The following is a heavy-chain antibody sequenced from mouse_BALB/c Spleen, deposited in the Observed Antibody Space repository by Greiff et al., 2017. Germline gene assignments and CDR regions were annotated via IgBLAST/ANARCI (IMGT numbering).Heavy chain of an antibody. CDR3: ARRGNGNYVSYAMDY. CDR2: ISTYYGNT. J-gene: IGHJ4*01. V-gene: IGHV1-67*01. D-gene: IGHD2-1*01. CDR1: GYTFTDYA. Sequence: QVHVKQSGPELVRPGVSVKISCKGSGYTFTDYAMHWVKQSHAKSLEWIGVISTYYGNTNYNQKFKGKATMTVDKSSSTAYMELARLTSEDSAIYYCARRGNGNYVSYAMDYWGQGTSVTVSS.